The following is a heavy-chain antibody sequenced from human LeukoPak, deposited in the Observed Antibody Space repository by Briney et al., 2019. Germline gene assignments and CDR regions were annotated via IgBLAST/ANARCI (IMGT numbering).Heavy chain of an antibody. V-gene: IGHV4-34*01. CDR3: ARDRRDALDA. CDR1: GGSFSGYY. Sequence: SETLSLTCAVYGGSFSGYYWSWIRQPPGKGLEWIGEINHSGSTNYNPSLKSRVTISVDTSKNQFSLKLSSVTAADTAVYYCARDRRDALDAWGQGTMVMVSS. CDR2: INHSGST. J-gene: IGHJ3*01.